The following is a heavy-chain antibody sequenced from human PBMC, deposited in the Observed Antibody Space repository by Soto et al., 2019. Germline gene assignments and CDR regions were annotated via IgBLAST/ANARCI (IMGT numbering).Heavy chain of an antibody. CDR3: ARDDYDYGMDV. V-gene: IGHV3-66*01. CDR2: IYSGGST. Sequence: GGSLRLSCAASGFTVSSNYMTWVRQAPGKGLEWVSAIYSGGSTYYADSVKGRFTISRDNSKNTLYLQMNSLRADDTAVYYCARDDYDYGMDVWGQGTTVTVSS. CDR1: GFTVSSNY. J-gene: IGHJ6*02.